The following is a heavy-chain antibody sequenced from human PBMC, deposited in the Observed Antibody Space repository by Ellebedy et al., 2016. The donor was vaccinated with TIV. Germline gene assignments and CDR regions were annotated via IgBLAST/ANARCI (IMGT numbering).Heavy chain of an antibody. J-gene: IGHJ6*02. CDR1: GFTVSSNY. Sequence: GESLKISCAASGFTVSSNYMSWVRQAPGKGLEWVSIIYSGGSTYYAGSVKGRFTISRDNSKNTLYLQMNSLRAEDTAVYYCTRLENGMDVWGQGTTVTVSS. CDR2: IYSGGST. CDR3: TRLENGMDV. V-gene: IGHV3-53*01.